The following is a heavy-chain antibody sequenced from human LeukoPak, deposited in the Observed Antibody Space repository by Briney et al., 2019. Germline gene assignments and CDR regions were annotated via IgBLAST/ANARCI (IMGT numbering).Heavy chain of an antibody. CDR3: ARRVVNNRNWYFDL. Sequence: GESLKISCKGSGYSFTRNWIGWVRQMPGKGLEWMAIIYPGDSGSRYSPSFQGQVTISADKPINTAYLQWSSLKASDTAMYYCARRVVNNRNWYFDLWGRGTLVTVSS. CDR2: IYPGDSGS. V-gene: IGHV5-51*01. CDR1: GYSFTRNW. J-gene: IGHJ2*01. D-gene: IGHD4-23*01.